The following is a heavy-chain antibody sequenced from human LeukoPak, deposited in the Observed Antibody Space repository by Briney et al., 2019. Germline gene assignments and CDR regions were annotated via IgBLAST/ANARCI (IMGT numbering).Heavy chain of an antibody. CDR3: ARSRAFNSGAFDP. J-gene: IGHJ5*02. CDR2: IYYSGNT. D-gene: IGHD1-26*01. CDR1: GDSVSSSNYY. Sequence: SETLSLTCTVSGDSVSSSNYYWSWIRQPPGKGLEWIGYIYYSGNTNYNPSLKSRVTISVDTSKSQFSLRLNSVTAADTAVYYCARSRAFNSGAFDPWGQGSLVTVSS. V-gene: IGHV4-61*01.